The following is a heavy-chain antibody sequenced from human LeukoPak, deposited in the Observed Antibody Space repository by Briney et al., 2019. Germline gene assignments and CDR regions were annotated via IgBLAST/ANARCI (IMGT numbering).Heavy chain of an antibody. CDR2: IDARSGIT. D-gene: IGHD5-18*01. J-gene: IGHJ4*02. CDR3: ARGKLWLED. V-gene: IGHV3-48*04. CDR1: GFTFTIFG. Sequence: GGSLRLSCAASGFTFTIFGLNWVRQAPGKGPEWVSYIDARSGITYYADSVKGRFTISRDNAKNSLYLQMNSLRAEDTAVYYCARGKLWLEDWGQGTLVTVSS.